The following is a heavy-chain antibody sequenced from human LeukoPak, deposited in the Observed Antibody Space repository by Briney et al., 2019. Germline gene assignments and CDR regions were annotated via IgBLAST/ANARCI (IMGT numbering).Heavy chain of an antibody. J-gene: IGHJ5*02. D-gene: IGHD6-19*01. V-gene: IGHV4-59*01. CDR1: GASINSYF. CDR3: ARVRYSSAWGWFDP. CDR2: LHYSGNT. Sequence: PSETLSLTCTVSGASINSYFWSWIRQPPGQGLEWVGYLHYSGNTNYNPSLKNRVTISVDTSKNQFSLKLTSLTAADTAVYYCARVRYSSAWGWFDPWGQGTLVTVSS.